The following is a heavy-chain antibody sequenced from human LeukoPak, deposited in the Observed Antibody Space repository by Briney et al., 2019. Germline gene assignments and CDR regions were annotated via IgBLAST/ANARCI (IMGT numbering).Heavy chain of an antibody. V-gene: IGHV3-23*01. CDR3: ARYGDYDRGNCFDY. D-gene: IGHD4-17*01. CDR2: ISDSGVTA. J-gene: IGHJ4*02. CDR1: GFTFNNYA. Sequence: GGSLRLSCVVSGFTFNNYAMGWVRQAPGQGLDWVSAISDSGVTAYYADSVKGRFTISRDNSKNTLYLQMNSLRAEDTAVYYCARYGDYDRGNCFDYWGQGTLVTVSS.